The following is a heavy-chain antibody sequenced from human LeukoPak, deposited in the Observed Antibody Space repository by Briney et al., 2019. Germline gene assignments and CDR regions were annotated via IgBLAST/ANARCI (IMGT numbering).Heavy chain of an antibody. D-gene: IGHD5-18*01. CDR3: ARDGAPRRWIQPRATKNWFDP. J-gene: IGHJ5*02. CDR1: GGSISSYY. CDR2: IYTSGST. Sequence: PSETLSLTCTVSGGSISSYYWSWIRQPAGKGLEWIGRIYTSGSTNYNPSLKSRVTMSVATSKNQFSLKLSSVTAADTAVYYCARDGAPRRWIQPRATKNWFDPWGQGTLVTVSS. V-gene: IGHV4-4*07.